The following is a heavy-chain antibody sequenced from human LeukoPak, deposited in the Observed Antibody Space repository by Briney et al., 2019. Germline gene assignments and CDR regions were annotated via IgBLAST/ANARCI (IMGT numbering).Heavy chain of an antibody. J-gene: IGHJ4*02. CDR1: GFIFSSYW. CDR3: AKDSPYAYYGSGSYWDY. D-gene: IGHD3-10*01. CDR2: INTDGSST. V-gene: IGHV3-74*01. Sequence: GGSLRLSCAASGFIFSSYWMHWVRHAPGKGLAWVSRINTDGSSTSYADSVKGRFTISRDNAKNTLYLQMNSLRAEDTAVYYCAKDSPYAYYGSGSYWDYWGQGTLVTVSS.